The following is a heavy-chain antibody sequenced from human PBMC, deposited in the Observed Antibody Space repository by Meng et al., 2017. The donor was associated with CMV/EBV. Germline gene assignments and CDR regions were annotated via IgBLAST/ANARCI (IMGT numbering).Heavy chain of an antibody. CDR1: GFTFSSYA. J-gene: IGHJ4*02. Sequence: QLLESGGGLVPPGGSLRLSCSASGFTFSSYAMSWVRQAPGKGLEWVSAISGSGGSTYYADSVKGRFTISRDNSKNTLYLQMSSLRSEDTAVYYCAREFDGYTFDYWGQGTLVTVSS. CDR2: ISGSGGST. CDR3: AREFDGYTFDY. V-gene: IGHV3-23*01. D-gene: IGHD5-24*01.